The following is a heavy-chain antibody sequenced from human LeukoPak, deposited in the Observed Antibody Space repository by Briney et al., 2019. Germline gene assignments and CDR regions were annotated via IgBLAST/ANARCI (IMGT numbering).Heavy chain of an antibody. J-gene: IGHJ5*02. CDR1: GGSISSGDYY. CDR3: ARDQGLSGVPAALFDP. CDR2: IYYSGST. V-gene: IGHV4-30-4*01. D-gene: IGHD2-2*01. Sequence: SETLSLTCTVSGGSISSGDYYWSWIRQPPGKGLEWIGYIYYSGSTYYNPSLKSRVTISVDTSKNQFSLKLSSVTAADTAVYYCARDQGLSGVPAALFDPWGQGTLVTVSS.